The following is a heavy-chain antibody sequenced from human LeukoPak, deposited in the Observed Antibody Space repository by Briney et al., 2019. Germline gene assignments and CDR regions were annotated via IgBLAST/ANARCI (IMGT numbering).Heavy chain of an antibody. Sequence: PSETLSLTCAVYGGSFSGYYWSWIRQPPGKGLEWIGEINHSGSTNYNPSLKSRVTISVDTSKNQFSLKLSSVTAADTAVYYCARPGGGIAAAGGWFDPWGQGTLVTVSS. D-gene: IGHD6-13*01. CDR3: ARPGGGIAAAGGWFDP. V-gene: IGHV4-34*01. CDR1: GGSFSGYY. J-gene: IGHJ5*02. CDR2: INHSGST.